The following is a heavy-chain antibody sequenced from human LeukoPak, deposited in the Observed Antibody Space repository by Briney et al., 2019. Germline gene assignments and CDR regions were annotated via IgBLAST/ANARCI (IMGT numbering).Heavy chain of an antibody. Sequence: PGKSLRLSCAASGFTFSNYGMHWVRQAPGKGLEWVAVISYDGSNKYYADSVKGRFTISRDNAKNTLYLQMNSLRAEDTAVYYCARDSRDYDYVWGSYRQANDGFDIWGQGTMVTVSS. V-gene: IGHV3-30*03. J-gene: IGHJ3*02. CDR3: ARDSRDYDYVWGSYRQANDGFDI. CDR2: ISYDGSNK. CDR1: GFTFSNYG. D-gene: IGHD3-16*02.